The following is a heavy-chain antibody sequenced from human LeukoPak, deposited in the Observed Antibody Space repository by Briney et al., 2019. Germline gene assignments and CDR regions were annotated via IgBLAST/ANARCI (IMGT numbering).Heavy chain of an antibody. D-gene: IGHD5-18*01. Sequence: PSETLSLTCAVYGGSFSGYYWSWIRQPPGKGLEWIGEINHSGSTNYNPSLKSRVTISVDTSKNQFSLKLSSVTAADTAVYYCARAGRGYGYGYPYYYYGMDVWGQGATVTVSS. CDR3: ARAGRGYGYGYPYYYYGMDV. J-gene: IGHJ6*02. V-gene: IGHV4-34*01. CDR2: INHSGST. CDR1: GGSFSGYY.